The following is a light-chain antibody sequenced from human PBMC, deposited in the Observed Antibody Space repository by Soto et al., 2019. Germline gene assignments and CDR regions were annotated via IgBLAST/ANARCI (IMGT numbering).Light chain of an antibody. CDR2: AAS. CDR3: QMYNNWVAT. CDR1: QSISSY. Sequence: DIQMTQSPSSLSASVVDRVTITCRASQSISSYLNWYQQKPGKAPKLLIYAASSLQSGVPSRFSGSGSGTDFTLTINSLQSEDFAVYYCQMYNNWVATFGGGTKVDIK. V-gene: IGKV1-39*02. J-gene: IGKJ4*01.